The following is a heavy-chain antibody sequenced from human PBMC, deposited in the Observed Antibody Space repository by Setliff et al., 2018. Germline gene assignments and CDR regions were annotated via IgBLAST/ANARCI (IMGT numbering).Heavy chain of an antibody. V-gene: IGHV3-11*04. CDR2: TSSGSNSI. CDR3: AKESGAHYFYYYYMDV. Sequence: LSLTCTVSDVSISGYYWSWVRQAPGKGLEWISYTSSGSNSIYYADSVKGRFIISRDNSKNTLYLQMNSLRAEDTAVYFCAKESGAHYFYYYYMDVWGKGTTVTVSS. CDR1: DVSISGYY. D-gene: IGHD2-15*01. J-gene: IGHJ6*03.